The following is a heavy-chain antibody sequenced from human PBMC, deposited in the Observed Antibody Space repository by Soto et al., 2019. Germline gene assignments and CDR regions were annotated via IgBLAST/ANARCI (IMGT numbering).Heavy chain of an antibody. CDR2: IYYSRST. Sequence: TLSLTCTVSGGSTSSGGYHWIWIRQHPGQGLEWIGYIYYSRSTYYNPSLKSRVTISVDTSKNQFSLKLSSVTAADTAVYYCARDPWYDFGPFPYGMDVWGQGTTVTVSS. J-gene: IGHJ6*02. D-gene: IGHD3-3*01. V-gene: IGHV4-31*03. CDR3: ARDPWYDFGPFPYGMDV. CDR1: GGSTSSGGYH.